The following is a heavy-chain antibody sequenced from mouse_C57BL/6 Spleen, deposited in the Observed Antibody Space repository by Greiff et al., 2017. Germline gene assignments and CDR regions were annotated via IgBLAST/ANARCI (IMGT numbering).Heavy chain of an antibody. D-gene: IGHD4-1*01. J-gene: IGHJ2*01. Sequence: EVKLVESGGGLVKPGGSLKLSCAASGFTFSDYGMHWVRQAPQKGLEWVAYISSGSSTIYYAATVKGRFTISSDTAKNPLFLQMTSLGSEDTARYYCASLGRRRYFDYWGQGTTLTVSS. CDR1: GFTFSDYG. CDR2: ISSGSSTI. CDR3: ASLGRRRYFDY. V-gene: IGHV5-17*01.